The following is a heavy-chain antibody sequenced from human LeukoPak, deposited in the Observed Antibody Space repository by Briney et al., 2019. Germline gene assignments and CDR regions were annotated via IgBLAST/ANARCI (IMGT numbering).Heavy chain of an antibody. CDR1: GYTFTGYY. CDR3: ARDWSVYSSGWRKYYFDY. CDR2: INPNSGGT. Sequence: AASVKVSCKASGYTFTGYYMHWVRPAPGQGLEWMGWINPNSGGTNYAQKFQGRVTMTRDTSISTAYMELSRLRSDDTAVYYCARDWSVYSSGWRKYYFDYWGQGTLVTVSS. D-gene: IGHD6-19*01. J-gene: IGHJ4*02. V-gene: IGHV1-2*02.